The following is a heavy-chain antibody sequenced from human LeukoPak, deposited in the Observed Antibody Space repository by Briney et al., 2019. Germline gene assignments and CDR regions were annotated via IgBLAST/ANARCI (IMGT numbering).Heavy chain of an antibody. CDR2: TYYRSKWYN. CDR1: GDSVSSNSAA. Sequence: SQTLSLTCAISGDSVSSNSAAWHWIRQSPSRGLEWLGRTYYRSKWYNDYAVSVKSRITINPDTSKNQFSLQLNSVTPEDTAVYYCAKNSGSYKRYYYYGMDVWGQGTTVTVSS. V-gene: IGHV6-1*01. CDR3: AKNSGSYKRYYYYGMDV. J-gene: IGHJ6*02. D-gene: IGHD1-26*01.